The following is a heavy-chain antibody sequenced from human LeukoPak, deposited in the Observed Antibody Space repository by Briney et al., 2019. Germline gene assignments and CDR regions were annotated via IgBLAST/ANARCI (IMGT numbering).Heavy chain of an antibody. CDR1: GGSISSSSYY. J-gene: IGHJ4*02. CDR2: IYYSGST. CDR3: ARVQRYCSGGSCQWGMTTVTKFDY. Sequence: TSETLSLTCTVSGGSISSSSYYWGWIRQPPGKGLEWIGSIYYSGSTYYNPSLKSRVTISVDTSKNQFSLKLSSVTAADTAVYYCARVQRYCSGGSCQWGMTTVTKFDYWGQGTLVTVSS. V-gene: IGHV4-39*07. D-gene: IGHD2-15*01.